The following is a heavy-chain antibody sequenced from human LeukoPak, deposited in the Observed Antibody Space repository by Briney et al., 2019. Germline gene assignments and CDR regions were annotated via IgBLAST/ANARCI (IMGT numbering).Heavy chain of an antibody. V-gene: IGHV3-23*01. D-gene: IGHD4-17*01. CDR3: AKIIHSGALDTCAI. J-gene: IGHJ3*02. Sequence: GGSLRLSCAASVFSFHGYAMTWVRQAPGEGLEWVAGISGSGVSTHYADSVKGRFTISRDNSKNTLHVQMNSLKAEDTAVYYCAKIIHSGALDTCAIWGQGTLVTVSS. CDR1: VFSFHGYA. CDR2: ISGSGVST.